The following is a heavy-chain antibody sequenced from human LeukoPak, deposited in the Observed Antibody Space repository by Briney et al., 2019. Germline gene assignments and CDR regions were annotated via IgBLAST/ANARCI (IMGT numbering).Heavy chain of an antibody. J-gene: IGHJ4*02. CDR3: ARSPERLGQGHLDS. V-gene: IGHV3-30*04. CDR2: ISYHGSNT. CDR1: GFPFISYS. D-gene: IGHD3/OR15-3a*01. Sequence: GALSLSFAASGFPFISYSMHWVRRAPGKGLEWLTLISYHGSNTDYTDSVKGRFTFSRDNSKNTLFLQMNSLRVEDTAIYFCARSPERLGQGHLDSWGQGTLVTVSS.